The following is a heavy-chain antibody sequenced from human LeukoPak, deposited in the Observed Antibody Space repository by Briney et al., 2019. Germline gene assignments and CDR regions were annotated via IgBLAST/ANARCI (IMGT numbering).Heavy chain of an antibody. J-gene: IGHJ4*02. CDR2: TNHSGST. D-gene: IGHD3-22*01. Sequence: SETLSLTCAVYGGSFSGYYWSWIRQPPGKGLEWIGETNHSGSTNYNPSLKSRVTISVDTSKNQFSLKLSSVTAADTAVYYCASAPHYYDGSGYHDYWGQGTLVTVSS. CDR1: GGSFSGYY. V-gene: IGHV4-34*01. CDR3: ASAPHYYDGSGYHDY.